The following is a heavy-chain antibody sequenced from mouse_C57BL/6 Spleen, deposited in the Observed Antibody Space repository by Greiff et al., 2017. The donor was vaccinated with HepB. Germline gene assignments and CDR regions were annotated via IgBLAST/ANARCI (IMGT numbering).Heavy chain of an antibody. D-gene: IGHD2-5*01. CDR3: ARETYYSNYHYAMDY. V-gene: IGHV1-54*01. CDR2: INPGSGGT. J-gene: IGHJ4*01. Sequence: QVQLKQSGAELVRPGTSVKVSCKASGYAFTNYLIEWVKQRPGQGLEWIGVINPGSGGTNYNEKFKGKATLTADKSSSTAYMQLSSLTSEDSAVYFCARETYYSNYHYAMDYWGQGTSVTVSS. CDR1: GYAFTNYL.